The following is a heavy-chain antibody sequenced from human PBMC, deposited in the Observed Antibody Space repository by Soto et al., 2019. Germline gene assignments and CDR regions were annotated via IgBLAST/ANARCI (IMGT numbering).Heavy chain of an antibody. J-gene: IGHJ6*03. V-gene: IGHV3-23*01. CDR1: GFTFGSYA. D-gene: IGHD3-9*01. CDR2: ISGSGGST. Sequence: GGSLRLSCAASGFTFGSYAMSWVRQAPGKGLEWVSAISGSGGSTYYADSVKGRFTISRDNSKNTLYLQMNSLRAEDTAVYYCAKRGWLAVYYYYYMDFWGKGTTVTVSS. CDR3: AKRGWLAVYYYYYMDF.